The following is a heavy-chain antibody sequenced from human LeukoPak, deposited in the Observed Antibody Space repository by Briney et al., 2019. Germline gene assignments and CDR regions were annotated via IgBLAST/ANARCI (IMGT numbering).Heavy chain of an antibody. V-gene: IGHV1-46*01. D-gene: IGHD1-26*01. Sequence: ASVKVSCKASGYTFTSYYMHWVRQAPGQGLEWMGLINPSGGTTNYAQKFQGRVTMTRDMSTSTVYMELSSLRSDDTAVFYCARVEGYSGSHVDYWGQGTLVTVSS. CDR1: GYTFTSYY. CDR2: INPSGGTT. CDR3: ARVEGYSGSHVDY. J-gene: IGHJ4*02.